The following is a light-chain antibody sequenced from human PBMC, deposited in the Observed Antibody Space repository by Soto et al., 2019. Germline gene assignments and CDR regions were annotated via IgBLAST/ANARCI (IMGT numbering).Light chain of an antibody. J-gene: IGLJ2*01. CDR2: GNN. Sequence: QSVLTQPPSVSGAPGQRVTISCTGSSSNIGTGYDVHWYQQLPGTAPKLLIYGNNNRPSGVPDRFSGSKSGTSASLAITGLQAEDEAVYYCQSYDSSLRSVFGGGTKLTVL. CDR3: QSYDSSLRSV. V-gene: IGLV1-40*01. CDR1: SSNIGTGYD.